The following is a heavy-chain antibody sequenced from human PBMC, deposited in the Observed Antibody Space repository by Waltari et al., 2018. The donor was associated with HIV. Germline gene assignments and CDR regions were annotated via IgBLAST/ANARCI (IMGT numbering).Heavy chain of an antibody. V-gene: IGHV4-31*03. CDR2: IYHSGNA. CDR3: ARESAGSGVAFDI. J-gene: IGHJ3*02. Sequence: QVQLQESGPGLVKPSQTLSLTCTVSGGSVSIDGYYWSWIRHFPGKGLEWIGYIYHSGNAYYNPSLTSRFSISVDTTENQFSLKVTSVTAADTAVYYCARESAGSGVAFDIWGQGTMVTVSS. D-gene: IGHD6-19*01. CDR1: GGSVSIDGYY.